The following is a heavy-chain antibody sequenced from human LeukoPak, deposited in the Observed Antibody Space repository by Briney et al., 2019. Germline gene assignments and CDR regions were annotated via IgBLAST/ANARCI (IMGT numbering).Heavy chain of an antibody. J-gene: IGHJ4*02. Sequence: PGRSLRLSCAASGFTFSSYAMHWVRQAPGKGLEWVAVISYDGSNKYYADSVKGRFTISRDNSKNTLYLQMNSLRAEDTAVYYCARDWSGTEHFDYWGQGTLVTVSS. CDR1: GFTFSSYA. D-gene: IGHD6-13*01. V-gene: IGHV3-30*04. CDR3: ARDWSGTEHFDY. CDR2: ISYDGSNK.